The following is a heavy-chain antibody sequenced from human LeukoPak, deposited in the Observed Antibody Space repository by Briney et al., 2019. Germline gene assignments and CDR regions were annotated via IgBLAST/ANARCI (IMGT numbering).Heavy chain of an antibody. V-gene: IGHV3-30*04. CDR3: ARDQDGYTYGSIDY. Sequence: GGSLRLSCAASEFTFSSYAMHWVRRAPGKGLEWVAVISYDGSNKYYADSVKGRFTISRDNSKNTLYLQMNSLRSEDTAVYYCARDQDGYTYGSIDYWGQGTLVTVSS. D-gene: IGHD5-18*01. CDR1: EFTFSSYA. CDR2: ISYDGSNK. J-gene: IGHJ4*02.